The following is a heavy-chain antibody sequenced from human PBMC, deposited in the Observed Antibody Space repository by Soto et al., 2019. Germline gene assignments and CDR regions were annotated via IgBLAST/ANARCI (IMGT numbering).Heavy chain of an antibody. CDR1: GYTFTSYG. D-gene: IGHD3-9*01. J-gene: IGHJ4*02. CDR3: ARPHVLRYVDWLWDFDY. CDR2: ISAYNGNT. V-gene: IGHV1-18*01. Sequence: ASVKVSCKASGYTFTSYGISWVRQAPGQGLEWMGWISAYNGNTNYAQKLQGRVTMTTDTSTSTAYMELRSLRSDDTAVYYCARPHVLRYVDWLWDFDYWGQGTLVTVSS.